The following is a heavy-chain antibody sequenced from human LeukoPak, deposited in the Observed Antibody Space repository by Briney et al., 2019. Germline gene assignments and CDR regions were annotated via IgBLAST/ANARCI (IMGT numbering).Heavy chain of an antibody. CDR1: GGSISSYS. Sequence: SETLSLTCTVSGGSISSYSWTWIRQPPGKGLEWIAYIYNTAITNYNPSLKSRVTISVDTSKNQFSLRLSSVTAADTAVYYCVRMKGSGYLHSFQIWGQRTMVTVSS. D-gene: IGHD3-22*01. CDR3: VRMKGSGYLHSFQI. V-gene: IGHV4-59*01. CDR2: IYNTAIT. J-gene: IGHJ3*02.